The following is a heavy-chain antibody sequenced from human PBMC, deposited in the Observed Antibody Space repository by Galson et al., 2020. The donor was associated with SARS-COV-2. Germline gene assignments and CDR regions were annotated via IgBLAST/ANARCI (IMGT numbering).Heavy chain of an antibody. V-gene: IGHV3-30*02. J-gene: IGHJ4*02. CDR3: AKHANSGRYLDYFDY. D-gene: IGHD1-26*01. CDR1: GFTFNNYG. CDR2: IRNDGSNE. Sequence: GGSLRLSCAASGFTFNNYGMHWVRQAPGKGLEWVTFIRNDGSNEFYADSVKGRFTISRDNSKNTLYLQMNSPRADDTAVYYCAKHANSGRYLDYFDYLGQGTLVTVSS.